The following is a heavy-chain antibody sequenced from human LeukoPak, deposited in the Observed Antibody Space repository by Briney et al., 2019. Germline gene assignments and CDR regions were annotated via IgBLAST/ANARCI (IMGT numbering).Heavy chain of an antibody. Sequence: GESLKISCKCSGYSFTSYWIGWVRQMPGKGLEWMGIIYPGDSDTRYSPSFQGQVTISADKSINTAYLHWSSLKASDTAMYYCSRRYCGYEYFESWGQGTLVTVSS. D-gene: IGHD5-12*01. CDR1: GYSFTSYW. CDR3: SRRYCGYEYFES. CDR2: IYPGDSDT. J-gene: IGHJ4*02. V-gene: IGHV5-51*01.